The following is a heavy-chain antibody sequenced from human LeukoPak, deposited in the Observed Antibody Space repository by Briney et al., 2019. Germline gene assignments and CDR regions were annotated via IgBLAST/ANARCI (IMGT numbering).Heavy chain of an antibody. CDR2: INPNSGNT. V-gene: IGHV1-8*01. CDR3: AGSQVGSSFYY. D-gene: IGHD3-10*01. CDR1: GYTFTSYD. Sequence: ASVKVSCKASGYTFTSYDMHWVRQAAGQGLEWMGWINPNSGNTDYVQRFQGRVTMTRHTYIRTAYVEVSSQRDDDAAVYYCAGSQVGSSFYYWGQGTLVTVSS. J-gene: IGHJ4*02.